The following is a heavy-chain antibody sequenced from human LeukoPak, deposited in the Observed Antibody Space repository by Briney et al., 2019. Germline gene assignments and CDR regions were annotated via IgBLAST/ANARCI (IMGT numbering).Heavy chain of an antibody. CDR2: IYSGGST. Sequence: GGSLRLSCAASGFTVSSNYMSWVRQAPGKGLGWVSVIYSGGSTYYADSVKGRFTISRDNSKNTLYLQMNSLRAEDTAVYYCARRGYDDAFDIWGQGTMVTVSS. V-gene: IGHV3-53*01. CDR1: GFTVSSNY. CDR3: ARRGYDDAFDI. D-gene: IGHD5-12*01. J-gene: IGHJ3*02.